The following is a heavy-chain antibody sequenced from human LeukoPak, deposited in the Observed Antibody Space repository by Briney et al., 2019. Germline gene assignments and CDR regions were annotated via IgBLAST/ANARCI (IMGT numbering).Heavy chain of an antibody. CDR1: GFTVSDNY. CDR2: MYSGGDT. V-gene: IGHV3-53*01. D-gene: IGHD6-13*01. J-gene: IGHJ5*02. Sequence: GGSLRLSCAASGFTVSDNYMSWVRQAPGKGLEWVSVMYSGGDTYYADSVKGRFTFSRDISKNTLYLQMNGLRTEDTAMYYCAGDAPQVPAAGVLASWGQGTLVTVSS. CDR3: AGDAPQVPAAGVLAS.